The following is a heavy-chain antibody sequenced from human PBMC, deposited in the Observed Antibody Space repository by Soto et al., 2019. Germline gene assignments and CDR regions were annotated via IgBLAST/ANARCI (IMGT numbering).Heavy chain of an antibody. Sequence: PGGSLRLSCAASGFTLSSYWMSWVRQAPGKGLEWVANIKQDGSEKYYVDSVKGRFTISRDNAKNSLYLQMNSLRAEDTAVYYCASLTGGDDYWGQGTLVTVSS. CDR2: IKQDGSEK. CDR3: ASLTGGDDY. CDR1: GFTLSSYW. D-gene: IGHD3-16*01. V-gene: IGHV3-7*03. J-gene: IGHJ4*02.